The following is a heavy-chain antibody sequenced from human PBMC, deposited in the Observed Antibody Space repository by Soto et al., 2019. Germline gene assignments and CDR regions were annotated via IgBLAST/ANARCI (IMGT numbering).Heavy chain of an antibody. CDR3: AAPRTDGYKVPDPSTYYYYGLDV. Sequence: SVKVSCKASGGSFSTYAISWVRQAPGQGLEWMGGIIPIFGTPNYAQKFQGRVTITADRSTSTAYLELNSLRSEDTTVYYCAAPRTDGYKVPDPSTYYYYGLDVWGQGTTVTVSS. J-gene: IGHJ6*02. D-gene: IGHD5-12*01. CDR2: IIPIFGTP. CDR1: GGSFSTYA. V-gene: IGHV1-69*06.